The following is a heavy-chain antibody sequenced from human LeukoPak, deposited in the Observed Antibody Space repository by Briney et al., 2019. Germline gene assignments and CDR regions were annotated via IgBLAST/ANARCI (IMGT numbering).Heavy chain of an antibody. J-gene: IGHJ4*02. D-gene: IGHD3-10*01. Sequence: PSETLSLTCTVSGGSISSYYWGWIRQPPGKGLEWIGYIYYSGSTNYNPSFKSRVTISVDTSKNQFSLKLSSVTAADTAVYYCARAMLYYYGSGSYWGTFVYWGQGTLVTVSS. CDR1: GGSISSYY. CDR3: ARAMLYYYGSGSYWGTFVY. CDR2: IYYSGST. V-gene: IGHV4-59*01.